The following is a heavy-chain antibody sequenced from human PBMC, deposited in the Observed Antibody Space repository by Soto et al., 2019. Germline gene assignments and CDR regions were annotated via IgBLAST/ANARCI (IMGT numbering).Heavy chain of an antibody. CDR1: GGSISSGGYY. CDR3: ARSSTSANYFDY. Sequence: QVQLQESGPGLVKPSQTLSLTCTVSGGSISSGGYYWSWIRQHPGKGLEWIGYIYYSGSTYYNPSLTSRVTLSVDTSKNQFSLKLSSVTAADTAVYYCARSSTSANYFDYWGQGTLVTVSS. CDR2: IYYSGST. V-gene: IGHV4-31*03. D-gene: IGHD2-2*01. J-gene: IGHJ4*02.